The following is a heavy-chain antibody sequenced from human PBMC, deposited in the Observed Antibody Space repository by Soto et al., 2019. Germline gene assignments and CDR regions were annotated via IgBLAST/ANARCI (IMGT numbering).Heavy chain of an antibody. CDR3: AKDRLWGSSDRGAPDDFEV. CDR2: VYYSGSS. Sequence: SETLSLTCTVSGDSISGGASFWSWIRQPPGKGLEWIANVYYSGSSYYNPSLKSRLTISVDTTKNQFSLQLKSMTAADTAVYYCAKDRLWGSSDRGAPDDFEVWGQGTMVT. V-gene: IGHV4-30-4*01. D-gene: IGHD6-6*01. J-gene: IGHJ3*01. CDR1: GDSISGGASF.